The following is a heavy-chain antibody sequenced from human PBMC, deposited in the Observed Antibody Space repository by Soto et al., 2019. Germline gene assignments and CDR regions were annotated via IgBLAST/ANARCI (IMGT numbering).Heavy chain of an antibody. J-gene: IGHJ4*02. V-gene: IGHV3-23*01. Sequence: WGSLRLCCAASGFPFSRHAMAWVRRAAGRGLEWVATIGSDGSTYHAESVKGRFSISRDNYGNMLHLQLNSLRVEDTGIYYCAKDPYNHRFDSWGQGTLVTVSS. CDR1: GFPFSRHA. CDR3: AKDPYNHRFDS. CDR2: IGSDGST. D-gene: IGHD1-1*01.